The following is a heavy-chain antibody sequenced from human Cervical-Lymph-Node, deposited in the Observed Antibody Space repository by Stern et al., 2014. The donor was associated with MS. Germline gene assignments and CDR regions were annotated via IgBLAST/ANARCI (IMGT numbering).Heavy chain of an antibody. CDR1: GFTFGSHT. Sequence: MKLEESGGGVVQPGRSLRLSCAASGFTFGSHTMHWVRQAPGKGLDWVAVISYDESNQHYADSVKGRFTISRDNSNNTLYLQMNSLRAEDTAVYYCAKPAVARYFDYWGQGTQVTVSS. V-gene: IGHV3-30-3*01. J-gene: IGHJ4*02. D-gene: IGHD6-19*01. CDR2: ISYDESNQ. CDR3: AKPAVARYFDY.